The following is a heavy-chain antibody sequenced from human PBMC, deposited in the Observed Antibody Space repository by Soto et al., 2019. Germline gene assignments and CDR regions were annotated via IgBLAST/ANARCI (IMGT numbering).Heavy chain of an antibody. J-gene: IGHJ4*02. V-gene: IGHV1-46*01. D-gene: IGHD2-21*02. CDR3: ARGGHVVVVTAALDF. Sequence: QVQLVQSGGEVETPGASVEFLCRACGDTFTVYYIHCVRQAPGQGLEGMGTVNPSGGHTTYAQHFLGRMTMTRDTSTSTLYMELTSLTSEDTAVYYCARGGHVVVVTAALDFWGQGTLVTVSS. CDR1: GDTFTVYY. CDR2: VNPSGGHT.